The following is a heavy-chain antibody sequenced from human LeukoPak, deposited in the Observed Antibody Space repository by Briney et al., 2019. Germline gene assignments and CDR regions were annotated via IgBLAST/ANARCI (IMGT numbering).Heavy chain of an antibody. CDR1: GYTFTSYD. D-gene: IGHD3-3*01. V-gene: IGHV1-8*01. CDR2: MNPNSGNT. J-gene: IGHJ4*02. Sequence: ASVKVSCKASGYTFTSYDINWVRQATGQGLEWMGWMNPNSGNTGYAQKFQGRVTMTRNTSISTAYMELSSLRSEDTAVYYCARRKIFGVVIDYWGQGTLVTVSS. CDR3: ARRKIFGVVIDY.